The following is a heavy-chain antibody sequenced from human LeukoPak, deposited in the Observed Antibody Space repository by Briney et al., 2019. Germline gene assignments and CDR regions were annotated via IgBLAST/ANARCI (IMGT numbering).Heavy chain of an antibody. CDR1: GYSISRGYY. D-gene: IGHD3-3*02. Sequence: SETLSLTCTVSGYSISRGYYWGWMRQPPGKGLKWIGSISHSGSTYYNPSVKSRVTISVDTSKNQFSLKLSSLTAADTAVYYCARLRRSRLAEFDYWGQGTLVTVSS. CDR2: ISHSGST. CDR3: ARLRRSRLAEFDY. V-gene: IGHV4-38-2*02. J-gene: IGHJ4*02.